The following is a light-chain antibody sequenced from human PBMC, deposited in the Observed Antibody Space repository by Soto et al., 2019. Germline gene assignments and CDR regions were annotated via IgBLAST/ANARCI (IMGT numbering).Light chain of an antibody. Sequence: EIVLTQSPGTRSLSPWERATLSCRASQSVSSSYLAWYQQKPGQAPRLLIYGASSRATGIPDRFSGSGSGTDFTLTISRREPEDFAVYYCQQYGSSPLTFGGGTKVDI. J-gene: IGKJ4*01. V-gene: IGKV3-20*01. CDR3: QQYGSSPLT. CDR1: QSVSSSY. CDR2: GAS.